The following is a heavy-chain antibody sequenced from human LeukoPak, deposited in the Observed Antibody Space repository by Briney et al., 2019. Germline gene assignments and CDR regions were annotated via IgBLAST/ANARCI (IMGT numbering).Heavy chain of an antibody. V-gene: IGHV3-64D*06. D-gene: IGHD6-19*01. CDR1: GFTFNSYA. CDR2: ISSSGGST. J-gene: IGHJ4*02. CDR3: VKDREAVAGYHFDH. Sequence: GGSLRLSCSASGFTFNSYAMHWVRQAPGKGLEYVSAISSSGGSTYYADSVKGRFTISRDNSKNTLNLQMSSLRAEDTAVYYCVKDREAVAGYHFDHWGQGTLVTVSS.